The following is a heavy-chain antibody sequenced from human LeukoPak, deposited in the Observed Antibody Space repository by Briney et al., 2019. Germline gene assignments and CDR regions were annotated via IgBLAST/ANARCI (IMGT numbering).Heavy chain of an antibody. V-gene: IGHV4-39*01. CDR1: GGSISSSSYY. Sequence: PSETLSLTCTVSGGSISSSSYYWGWIRQPPGRGLEWIGTIYYSGSTYYNPSLKSRVTISVGTSKNQFYLKLSSVTAADTAVYYCASRFAGYYYDSSGSYVAYWGQGSLVAVSS. CDR3: ASRFAGYYYDSSGSYVAY. CDR2: IYYSGST. D-gene: IGHD3-22*01. J-gene: IGHJ4*02.